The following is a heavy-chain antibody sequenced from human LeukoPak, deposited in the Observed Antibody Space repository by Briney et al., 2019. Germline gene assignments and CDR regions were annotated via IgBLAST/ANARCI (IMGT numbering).Heavy chain of an antibody. Sequence: PGGSLRLSCAASGFTFSAYTMTWVRQAPGKGLESVSSISGSSTTFIYYADSLKGRFTISRDNAKNSLYLQMNSLRAEDTAVYYCSRAPSPDCGGDCYSDFWGQGILVTVSS. CDR1: GFTFSAYT. V-gene: IGHV3-21*01. J-gene: IGHJ4*02. CDR3: SRAPSPDCGGDCYSDF. CDR2: ISGSSTTFI. D-gene: IGHD2-21*02.